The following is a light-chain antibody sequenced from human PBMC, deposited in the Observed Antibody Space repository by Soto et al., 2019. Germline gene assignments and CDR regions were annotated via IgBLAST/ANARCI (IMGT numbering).Light chain of an antibody. CDR2: EVS. CDR1: SSDVGGYNY. V-gene: IGLV2-23*02. J-gene: IGLJ2*01. CDR3: SSYAGYSTSVV. Sequence: QSALTQPASVSGSPGQSITISCTGTSSDVGGYNYVSWYQQHPGKAPKLMIYEVSNRPSGVSDRFSGSKSGNTASLTISGLQAEDEAEYYCSSYAGYSTSVVFGGGTKLTVL.